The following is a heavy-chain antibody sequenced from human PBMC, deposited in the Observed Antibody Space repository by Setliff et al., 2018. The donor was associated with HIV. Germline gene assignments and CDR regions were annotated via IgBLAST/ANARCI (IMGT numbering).Heavy chain of an antibody. CDR3: ARSRAAGFDY. CDR1: GFIFDDYS. V-gene: IGHV3-21*01. D-gene: IGHD6-13*01. CDR2: ISSSSSYI. Sequence: PGGSLRLSCAASGFIFDDYSMNWVRQAPGKGLEWVSSISSSSSYIFYADSVKGRFTISRDNAKNSLYLQMNSLRAEDTAVYYCARSRAAGFDYWGQGTLVTVSS. J-gene: IGHJ4*02.